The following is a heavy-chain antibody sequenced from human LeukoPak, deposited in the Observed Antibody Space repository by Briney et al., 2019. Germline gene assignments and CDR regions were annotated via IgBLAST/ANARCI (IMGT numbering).Heavy chain of an antibody. CDR2: IYPGDSDT. J-gene: IGHJ6*03. CDR1: GYRFTSYW. Sequence: GESLKISLKGSGYRFTSYWIGWVRPMPGKGLGWMGIIYPGDSDTRYSPSFQGQVTISADKSISTAYLQWSSLKASDTAMYYCARPKGVYGSGSYYYYMDVWGKGTTVTVSS. CDR3: ARPKGVYGSGSYYYYMDV. D-gene: IGHD3-10*01. V-gene: IGHV5-51*01.